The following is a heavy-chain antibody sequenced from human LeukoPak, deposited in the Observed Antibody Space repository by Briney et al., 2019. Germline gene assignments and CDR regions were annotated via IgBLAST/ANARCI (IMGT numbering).Heavy chain of an antibody. J-gene: IGHJ4*02. Sequence: ASVKVSCKASGGTFSSYAISWVRQAPGQGLEWMGGIIPIFGTANYAQKFQGRVTITADESTSTAYMELSSLRSEDTAVYYCARVHGDSSGYYLYYFDYWGQGTLVTVSS. CDR3: ARVHGDSSGYYLYYFDY. CDR2: IIPIFGTA. D-gene: IGHD3-22*01. CDR1: GGTFSSYA. V-gene: IGHV1-69*13.